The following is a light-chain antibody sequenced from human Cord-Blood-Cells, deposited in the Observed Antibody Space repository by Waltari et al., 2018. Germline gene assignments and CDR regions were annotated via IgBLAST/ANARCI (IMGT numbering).Light chain of an antibody. CDR2: GNS. CDR3: QSYDSSLSGYV. J-gene: IGLJ1*01. V-gene: IGLV1-40*01. CDR1: SSNIGAGYD. Sequence: QSVLTQPPSVSGAPGQRVTISCTGSSSNIGAGYDVHWYHQLPGTAPKLLIHGNSKRPSGVPDRFSGSKSGTSASLAITGLQAEDEADYYCQSYDSSLSGYVFGTGTKVTVL.